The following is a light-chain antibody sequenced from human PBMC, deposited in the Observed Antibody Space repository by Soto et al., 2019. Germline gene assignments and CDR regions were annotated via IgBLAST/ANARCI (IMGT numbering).Light chain of an antibody. J-gene: IGKJ1*01. CDR3: QNYNQYSRT. CDR2: NAS. Sequence: DIHMTQSPSTLSASVGDRVTITCRASQSISGWLAWYQQKPGKAPKLLIYNASSLKSGVPSRFSGSGFGTEFTLTISSLQPDDSATYYCQNYNQYSRTFGQGTKVDI. V-gene: IGKV1-5*01. CDR1: QSISGW.